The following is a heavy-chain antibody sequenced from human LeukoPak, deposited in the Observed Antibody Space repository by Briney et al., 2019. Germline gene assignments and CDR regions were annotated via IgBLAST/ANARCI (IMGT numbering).Heavy chain of an antibody. CDR2: IYHSGST. J-gene: IGHJ3*02. CDR1: GGSISISGYY. V-gene: IGHV4-31*03. CDR3: ARSGITIFGVVPFDI. D-gene: IGHD3-3*01. Sequence: PSPTLSLTCTVSGGSISISGYYWTWIRQHPGKGLEWIGYIYHSGSTNYNPSLKSRVTIPVDTSKNQFSLKLSSVTAADTAVYYCARSGITIFGVVPFDIWGQGTMVTVSS.